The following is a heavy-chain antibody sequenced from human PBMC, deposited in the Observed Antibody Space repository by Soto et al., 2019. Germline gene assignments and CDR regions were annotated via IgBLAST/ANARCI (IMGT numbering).Heavy chain of an antibody. Sequence: EVQLVESGGGLVQPGGSLRLSCEASGFTFSNYWIHWVRQAPGKGLVWLSRIKGDASTTNYADSVMGRFTISRDNAKNTLYLQMNRLRAEDTAVYYCASGGRGYYYVDVLGKGITVTVSS. V-gene: IGHV3-74*01. J-gene: IGHJ6*03. CDR1: GFTFSNYW. CDR3: ASGGRGYYYVDV. CDR2: IKGDASTT.